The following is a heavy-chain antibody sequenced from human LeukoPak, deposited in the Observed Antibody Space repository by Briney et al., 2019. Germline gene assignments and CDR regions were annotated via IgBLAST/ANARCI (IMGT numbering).Heavy chain of an antibody. J-gene: IGHJ5*02. CDR3: ARGVVVAATGDWFDP. D-gene: IGHD2-15*01. CDR2: MNPNSGNT. Sequence: ASVKVSCKASGYTSTSYDINWVRQATGQGLEWMGWMNPNSGNTGYAQKFQGRVTMTRNTSISTAYMELSSLRSEDTAVYYCARGVVVAATGDWFDPWGQGTLVTVSS. V-gene: IGHV1-8*01. CDR1: GYTSTSYD.